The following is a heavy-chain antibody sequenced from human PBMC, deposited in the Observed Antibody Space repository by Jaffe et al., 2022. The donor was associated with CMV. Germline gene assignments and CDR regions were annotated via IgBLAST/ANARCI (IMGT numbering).Heavy chain of an antibody. CDR1: GFTLKWYA. CDR3: PKGDYYDSTGHHPSASSFDY. CDR2: ISGSGDST. V-gene: IGHV3-23*04. J-gene: IGHJ4*02. D-gene: IGHD3-22*01. Sequence: EVQLVESGGGLVQPGGSLRLSCAASGFTLKWYAMSWVRQAPGKGLEWVSAISGSGDSTYYADSVKDRFTISRDNSKNTLYLEMRSLRAEDTAVYYCPKGDYYDSTGHHPSASSFDYWGQGTLVTVSS.